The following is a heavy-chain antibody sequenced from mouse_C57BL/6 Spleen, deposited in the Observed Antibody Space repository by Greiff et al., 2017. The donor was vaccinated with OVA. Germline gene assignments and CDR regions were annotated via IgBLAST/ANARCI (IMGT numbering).Heavy chain of an antibody. J-gene: IGHJ1*03. V-gene: IGHV1-81*01. CDR1: GYTFTSYG. CDR2: IYPRSGNT. CDR3: ARGYGSSFWYFDV. D-gene: IGHD1-1*01. Sequence: VQLQQSGAELARPGAAVKLSCKASGYTFTSYGISWVKQRPGQGLEWIGEIYPRSGNTYYNEKFKGKATLTADKSSSTAYMELRSLTSEDSAVDFCARGYGSSFWYFDVWGTGTTVTVSS.